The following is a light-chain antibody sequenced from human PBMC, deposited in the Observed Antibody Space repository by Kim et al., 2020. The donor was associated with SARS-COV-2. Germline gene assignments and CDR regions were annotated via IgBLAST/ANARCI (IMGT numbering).Light chain of an antibody. Sequence: SVKLTCALSSGDGSYAITWHQQQPEKGPRYLMKLNSDGSHSKGDGIPDRFSGSSSGAERYLTISGLQSEDEADYYCQTWGTGIVVFGGGTQLTVL. CDR2: LNSDGSH. V-gene: IGLV4-69*01. CDR1: SGDGSYA. J-gene: IGLJ2*01. CDR3: QTWGTGIVV.